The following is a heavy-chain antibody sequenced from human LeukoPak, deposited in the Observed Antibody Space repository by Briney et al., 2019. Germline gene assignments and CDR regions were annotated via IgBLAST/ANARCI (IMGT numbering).Heavy chain of an antibody. J-gene: IGHJ4*02. V-gene: IGHV1-18*01. CDR1: GGTFSSYA. Sequence: ASVKVSCKASGGTFSSYAISWVRQAPGQGLEWMGWISAYNGNTNYAQKLQGRVTMTTDTSTSTAYMELRSLRSDDTAVYYCARDSGIVVVVAATSGGDYWGQGTLVTVSS. D-gene: IGHD2-15*01. CDR3: ARDSGIVVVVAATSGGDY. CDR2: ISAYNGNT.